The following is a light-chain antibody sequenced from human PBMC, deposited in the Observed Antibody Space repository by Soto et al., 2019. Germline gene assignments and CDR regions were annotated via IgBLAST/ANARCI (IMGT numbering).Light chain of an antibody. CDR3: QQGYSICLT. CDR2: AIS. V-gene: IGKV1-39*01. J-gene: IGKJ1*01. Sequence: DIQMTQSPSSLSASVGDRVTITSRASQSITTYLKWYQQKPGKDPKLLYYAISSLQSGVTSRSSGSRSGTDFTLTISSLQPEDFATYYCQQGYSICLTFGQGPKVEVK. CDR1: QSITTY.